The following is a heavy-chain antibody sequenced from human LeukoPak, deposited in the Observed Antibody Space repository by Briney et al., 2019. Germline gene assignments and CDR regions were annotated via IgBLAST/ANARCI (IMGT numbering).Heavy chain of an antibody. CDR2: IGHNASA. CDR1: GGSFSDYN. D-gene: IGHD1-1*01. V-gene: IGHV4-34*01. CDR3: ARPSGGTPFKRFDY. J-gene: IGHJ4*02. Sequence: SETLSLTCAVYGGSFSDYNWTWIRQPPGKGLEWIGEIGHNASANYNPSLKGRVTISVDTSKNQFSLKLTSAPAADTAVSYCARPSGGTPFKRFDYWGQGTLVTVSS.